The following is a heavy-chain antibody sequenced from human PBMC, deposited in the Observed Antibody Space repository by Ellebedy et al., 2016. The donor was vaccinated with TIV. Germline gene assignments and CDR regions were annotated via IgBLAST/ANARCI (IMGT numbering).Heavy chain of an antibody. Sequence: PGGSLRLSCAASGFTFSSYAMHWVRQAPGKGLEWISYISKSDTTYYADSVRGRFTISRDNAKRSLYLQRNSLRLEDTAVYYCARGFGYSYGRTDYWGQGTLVTVSS. CDR3: ARGFGYSYGRTDY. CDR2: ISKSDTT. D-gene: IGHD5-18*01. CDR1: GFTFSSYA. J-gene: IGHJ4*02. V-gene: IGHV3-48*01.